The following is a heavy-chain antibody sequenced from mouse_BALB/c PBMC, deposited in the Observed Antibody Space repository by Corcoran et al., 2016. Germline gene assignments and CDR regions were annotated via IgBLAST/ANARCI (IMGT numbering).Heavy chain of an antibody. CDR1: GYSFTGYT. Sequence: EVQLQQSGPELVKPVASMNISCKASGYSFTGYTMNWVKQSHGKNLEWIGLINPYNGGTSYNQKFKGKATLTVDKSSSTAYMELLSLTSEDSAVYYCARAFNYYGSSYGYFDVWGAGTTVTVSS. CDR2: INPYNGGT. D-gene: IGHD1-1*01. J-gene: IGHJ1*01. CDR3: ARAFNYYGSSYGYFDV. V-gene: IGHV1-18*01.